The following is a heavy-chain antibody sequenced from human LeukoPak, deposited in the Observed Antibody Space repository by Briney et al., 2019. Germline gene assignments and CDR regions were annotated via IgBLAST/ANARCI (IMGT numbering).Heavy chain of an antibody. CDR3: ARDGYCSGGSCYFEYFQH. CDR1: GFTFSSYS. D-gene: IGHD2-15*01. V-gene: IGHV3-21*01. Sequence: GGSLRLSCAASGFTFSSYSMNWVRQAPGKGLEWVSSISSSSSYICYADSVKGRFTISRDNAKNSLYLQMNSLRAEDTAVYYCARDGYCSGGSCYFEYFQHWGQGTLVTVSS. J-gene: IGHJ1*01. CDR2: ISSSSSYI.